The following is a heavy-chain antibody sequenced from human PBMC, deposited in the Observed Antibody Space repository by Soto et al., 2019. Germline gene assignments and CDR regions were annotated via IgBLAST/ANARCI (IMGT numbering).Heavy chain of an antibody. Sequence: GASVKVSCKASGYTFTGCYMHWVRQAPGQGLEWMGWINPNSGGTNYAQKFQGRVTMTRDTSISTAYMELSRLRSDDTAVYYCVRENINYYDSSGPTEGWFDPWGQGTLVTVS. CDR3: VRENINYYDSSGPTEGWFDP. CDR2: INPNSGGT. V-gene: IGHV1-2*02. J-gene: IGHJ5*02. D-gene: IGHD3-22*01. CDR1: GYTFTGCY.